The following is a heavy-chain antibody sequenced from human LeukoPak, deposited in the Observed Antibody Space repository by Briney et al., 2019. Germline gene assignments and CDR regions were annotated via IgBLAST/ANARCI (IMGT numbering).Heavy chain of an antibody. CDR2: IWYDGSNK. V-gene: IGHV3-33*08. J-gene: IGHJ4*02. D-gene: IGHD5-24*01. Sequence: GGSLRLSCEASGFTFSSYSMHWVRQAPGKGLEWVAVIWYDGSNKYYADSVKGRFTISRDNSKNTLYLQMNSLRAEDTAVYYCAREMATFYFDYWGQGTLVTVSS. CDR3: AREMATFYFDY. CDR1: GFTFSSYS.